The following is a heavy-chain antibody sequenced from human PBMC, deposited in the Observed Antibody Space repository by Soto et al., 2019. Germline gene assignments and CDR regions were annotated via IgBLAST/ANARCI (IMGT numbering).Heavy chain of an antibody. CDR2: ISFDGSNE. J-gene: IGHJ6*02. CDR3: ARPAATVIFYSGMDV. D-gene: IGHD4-17*01. V-gene: IGHV3-30-3*01. CDR1: GFTFSDYA. Sequence: GSLRLSCAASGFTFSDYAMHWVRQAPGKGLEWVAIISFDGSNEHYADSVQGRFTISRDNSENTLYLQMNSLRADDTAVYYCARPAATVIFYSGMDVWGQGTTVTVSS.